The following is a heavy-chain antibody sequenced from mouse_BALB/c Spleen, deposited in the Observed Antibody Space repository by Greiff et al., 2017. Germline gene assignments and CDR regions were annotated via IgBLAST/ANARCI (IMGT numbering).Heavy chain of an antibody. V-gene: IGHV5-17*02. CDR1: GFTFSSFG. Sequence: EVKLMESGGGLVQPGGSRKLSCAASGFTFSSFGMHWVRQAPEKGLEWVAYISSGSSTIYYADTVKGRFTISRDNPKNTLFLQMTSLRSEDTAMYYCARSKNYGYAMDYWGQGTSVTVSS. CDR2: ISSGSSTI. CDR3: ARSKNYGYAMDY. D-gene: IGHD1-1*01. J-gene: IGHJ4*01.